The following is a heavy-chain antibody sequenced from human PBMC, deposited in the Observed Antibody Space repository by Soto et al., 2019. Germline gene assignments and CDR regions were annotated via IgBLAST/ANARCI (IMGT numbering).Heavy chain of an antibody. J-gene: IGHJ4*02. CDR1: GFSLRSSGVG. CDR3: AHRRSAAFLYSSGYFAY. CDR2: IYWDDDK. V-gene: IGHV2-5*02. D-gene: IGHD2-21*02. Sequence: QITLKESGPTLVKPTQTLTLTCTFSGFSLRSSGVGVGWIRQPPGKALEWLALIYWDDDKRYSPSLKRRLTITKDTSKNQVVLTMTNMDPVDTATYYCAHRRSAAFLYSSGYFAYWGQGTLVTVSS.